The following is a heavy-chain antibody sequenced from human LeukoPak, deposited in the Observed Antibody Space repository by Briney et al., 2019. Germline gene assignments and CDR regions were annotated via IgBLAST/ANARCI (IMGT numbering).Heavy chain of an antibody. CDR2: IYPDGTT. Sequence: GGSLRLSCAASRFTVSSKYMSWGRQAPGERLEWVSVIYPDGTTYYTDSVKGRFTISRDNSKNTLYLQINSLRAEDTAVYYCTRDPLDIWGQGTMVTVSS. V-gene: IGHV3-53*01. CDR3: TRDPLDI. J-gene: IGHJ3*02. CDR1: RFTVSSKY.